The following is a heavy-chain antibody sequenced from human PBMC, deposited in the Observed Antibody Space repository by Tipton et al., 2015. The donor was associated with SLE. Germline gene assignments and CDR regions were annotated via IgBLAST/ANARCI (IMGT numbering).Heavy chain of an antibody. CDR1: GGSISSSSYY. CDR2: IYYSGST. CDR3: ARDGGCSGGSCFDY. Sequence: LSLTCTVSGGSISSSSYYWGWIRQPPGKGLEWIGRIYYSGSTYYNPSLKSRVTISVDTSKNQFSLKLSSVTAADTAVYYRARDGGCSGGSCFDYWGQGTLVTVSS. J-gene: IGHJ4*02. D-gene: IGHD2-15*01. V-gene: IGHV4-39*07.